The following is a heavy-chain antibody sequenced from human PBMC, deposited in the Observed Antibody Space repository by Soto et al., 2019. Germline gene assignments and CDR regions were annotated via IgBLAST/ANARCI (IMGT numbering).Heavy chain of an antibody. D-gene: IGHD2-15*01. CDR3: ARGRWTRVFDY. CDR2: INHSGST. CDR1: GGSFSGYY. V-gene: IGHV4-34*01. J-gene: IGHJ4*02. Sequence: SETLSLTCAVYGGSFSGYYWSWIRQPPGKGLEWIGEINHSGSTNYNPSLKSRVTISVDTSKNQFSLKLSSVTAADTAVYYCARGRWTRVFDYWGQGTLVTVSS.